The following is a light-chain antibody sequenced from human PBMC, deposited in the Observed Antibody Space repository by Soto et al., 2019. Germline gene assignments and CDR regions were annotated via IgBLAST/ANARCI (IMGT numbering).Light chain of an antibody. CDR1: QSAGNF. V-gene: IGKV3-15*01. CDR2: DKS. Sequence: EIVMTQSPATLSVSPGETASLSCRASQSAGNFLAWYQQKPGQAPRLLIFDKSSRAPGVPARFSGSGTGSDFTLTINSLQSEDFGVYYCHQYNNWPPSTFGQGTRLEIK. CDR3: HQYNNWPPST. J-gene: IGKJ5*01.